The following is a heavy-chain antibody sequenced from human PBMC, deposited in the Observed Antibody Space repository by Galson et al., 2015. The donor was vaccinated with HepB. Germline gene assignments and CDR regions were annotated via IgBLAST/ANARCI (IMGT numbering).Heavy chain of an antibody. CDR1: GYTFTGYY. V-gene: IGHV1-2*02. D-gene: IGHD1-26*01. CDR2: INPNSGGT. CDR3: ARDLFRFGSYGLLDAFDI. J-gene: IGHJ3*02. Sequence: SVKVSCKASGYTFTGYYMHWVRQAPGQGLEWMGWINPNSGGTNYAQKFQGRVTMTRDTSISTVYMELSRLRSDDTAVYYCARDLFRFGSYGLLDAFDIWGQGTMVTVSS.